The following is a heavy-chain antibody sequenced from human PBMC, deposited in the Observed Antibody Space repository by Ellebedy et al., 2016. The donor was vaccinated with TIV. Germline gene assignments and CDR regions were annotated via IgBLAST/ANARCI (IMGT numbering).Heavy chain of an antibody. J-gene: IGHJ4*02. CDR1: RGSITSDNW. CDR2: IFHSGST. D-gene: IGHD3-22*01. V-gene: IGHV4-4*02. CDR3: ARSPGYYYDSSGYYGGH. Sequence: GSLRLSCAVSRGSITSDNWWSWVRQPPGKGLEWLGEIFHSGSTTYNPSLTSRVTISVDKSKNQISLNLTSVTAADTAVYYCARSPGYYYDSSGYYGGHWGQGTLVTVSS.